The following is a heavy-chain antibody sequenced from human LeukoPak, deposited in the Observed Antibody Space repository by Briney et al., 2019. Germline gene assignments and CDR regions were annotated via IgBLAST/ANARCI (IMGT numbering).Heavy chain of an antibody. CDR3: AKDRYSSTSKVYFDL. Sequence: GGSLRLSCAASGFTFDDYAMHWVRHAPGKGLEWVSGISWNSGSIAYADSVKGRFTISRDNAKNSLHLQMNSLRAEDTALYYCAKDRYSSTSKVYFDLWGRGTLVTVSS. D-gene: IGHD2-2*01. V-gene: IGHV3-9*01. J-gene: IGHJ2*01. CDR2: ISWNSGSI. CDR1: GFTFDDYA.